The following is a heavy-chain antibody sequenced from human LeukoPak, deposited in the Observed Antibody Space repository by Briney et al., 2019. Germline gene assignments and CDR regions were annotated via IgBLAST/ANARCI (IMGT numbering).Heavy chain of an antibody. CDR3: ARVPLHPTISHFDY. D-gene: IGHD1-14*01. CDR1: GFAVSSNY. V-gene: IGHV3-53*04. Sequence: PGGSLGLSCAASGFAVSSNYMSWVRQAPGRGLEWVSVIYNDGRTYYADSVKGRFTMSRHNSQNTLYLQMDSLRAEDTAVYYCARVPLHPTISHFDYWGQGTLVTVSS. J-gene: IGHJ4*02. CDR2: IYNDGRT.